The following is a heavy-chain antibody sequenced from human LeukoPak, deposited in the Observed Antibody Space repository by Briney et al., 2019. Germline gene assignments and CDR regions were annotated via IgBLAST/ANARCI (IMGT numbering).Heavy chain of an antibody. J-gene: IGHJ4*02. CDR2: ISAGNDNT. CDR1: GNTFTTYA. D-gene: IGHD6-13*01. Sequence: GASVTVSCKASGNTFTTYAFHWVRQAPGQRLEWMGWISAGNDNTKSSRKFQDRVTMTRDTSISTAYMELSRLRSDDTAVYYCAVGSSWYYFDYWGQGTLVTVSS. CDR3: AVGSSWYYFDY. V-gene: IGHV1-3*01.